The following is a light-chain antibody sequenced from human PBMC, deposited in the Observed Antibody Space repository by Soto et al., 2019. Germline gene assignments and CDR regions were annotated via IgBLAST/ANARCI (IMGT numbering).Light chain of an antibody. CDR3: SSYTSSSTLV. J-gene: IGLJ1*01. CDR1: SSDVGGYNY. Sequence: QSVLTQPASVSGSPGQSITISCTGTSSDVGGYNYVSWYLQYPGKAPKLIIYEVRNRPSGVSNRFSGSKSGDTASLTISGLQADDEAYYYCSSYTSSSTLVFGTGTKSPS. CDR2: EVR. V-gene: IGLV2-14*01.